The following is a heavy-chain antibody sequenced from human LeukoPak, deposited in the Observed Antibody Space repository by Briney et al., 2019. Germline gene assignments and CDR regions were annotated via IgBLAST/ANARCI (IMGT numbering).Heavy chain of an antibody. V-gene: IGHV1-24*01. CDR2: FNREDDEP. Sequence: ASVNVSCNISGYTLTDFSMHWVRQAPGRGLEWMGVFNREDDEPIYAPYFRGRVTVTEDTSTDTAYMELSSLRSECTAVYYCATLDSYYDNSGRPLIPDWGQGTLVTVPS. CDR1: GYTLTDFS. J-gene: IGHJ4*02. D-gene: IGHD3-22*01. CDR3: ATLDSYYDNSGRPLIPD.